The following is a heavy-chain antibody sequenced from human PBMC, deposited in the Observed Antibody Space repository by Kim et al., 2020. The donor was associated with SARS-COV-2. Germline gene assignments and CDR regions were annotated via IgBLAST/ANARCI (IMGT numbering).Heavy chain of an antibody. Sequence: LKSRVTISVDTSKNQFSLKLSSVTAADTAVYYCARIHSNSYYYYYYGMDVWGQGTTVTVSS. CDR3: ARIHSNSYYYYYYGMDV. J-gene: IGHJ6*02. D-gene: IGHD6-6*01. V-gene: IGHV4-30-2*04.